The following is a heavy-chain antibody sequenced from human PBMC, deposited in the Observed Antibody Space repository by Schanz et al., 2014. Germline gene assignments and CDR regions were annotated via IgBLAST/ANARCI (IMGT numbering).Heavy chain of an antibody. V-gene: IGHV3-48*04. D-gene: IGHD3-9*01. CDR3: AYYDVLTGFDY. Sequence: EVQLLESGGGLVQPGGSLRLSCAASGFTFRNYGMSWVRQAPGQGLEWLSYISRDGTTSYYADSVKGRFTISRDNAKNSLYLEMTSLRGEDTAVYYCAYYDVLTGFDYWGQGTQVTVSS. CDR2: ISRDGTTS. CDR1: GFTFRNYG. J-gene: IGHJ4*02.